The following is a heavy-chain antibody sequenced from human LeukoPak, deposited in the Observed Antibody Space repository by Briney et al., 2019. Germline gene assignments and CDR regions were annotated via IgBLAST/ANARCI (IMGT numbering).Heavy chain of an antibody. V-gene: IGHV1-69*04. Sequence: GSSVKVSCKASGGTFSSYAISWVRQAPGQGLEWMGRIIPILGIANYAQKFQGRVTITADKSTSTAYMELSSLRSEDTAVYYCARSDTAMVRYGMDVWGQGTTVTVSS. CDR1: GGTFSSYA. CDR3: ARSDTAMVRYGMDV. J-gene: IGHJ6*02. D-gene: IGHD5-18*01. CDR2: IIPILGIA.